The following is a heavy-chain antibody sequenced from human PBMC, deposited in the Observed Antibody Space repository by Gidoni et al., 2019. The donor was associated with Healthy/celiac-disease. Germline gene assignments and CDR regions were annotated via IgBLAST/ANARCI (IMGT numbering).Heavy chain of an antibody. CDR3: AKEDSSSWYRYYYYGMDV. J-gene: IGHJ6*04. Sequence: QVQLVESGGGVVQPGRSLRLSCAASGFTFSSYGMHWVRQAPGKGLEWVAVISYDGSNKYYADSVKGRFTISRDNSKNTLYLQMNSLRAEDTAVYYCAKEDSSSWYRYYYYGMDVWGKGTTVTVSS. CDR1: GFTFSSYG. CDR2: ISYDGSNK. D-gene: IGHD6-13*01. V-gene: IGHV3-30*18.